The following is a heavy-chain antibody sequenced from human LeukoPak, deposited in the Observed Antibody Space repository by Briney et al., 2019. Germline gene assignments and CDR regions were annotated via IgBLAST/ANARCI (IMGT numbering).Heavy chain of an antibody. Sequence: GGSLRLSCTASGFTFDDYGMSWAPQAPGKGLEWVSGFNWSGGSTGYADSVKGRFTISRDNAKSSLYLQMNSLRAEDTALYYCARVSRSGSYYFDYWGQGTLVTVSS. CDR3: ARVSRSGSYYFDY. CDR1: GFTFDDYG. CDR2: FNWSGGST. D-gene: IGHD1-26*01. J-gene: IGHJ4*02. V-gene: IGHV3-20*04.